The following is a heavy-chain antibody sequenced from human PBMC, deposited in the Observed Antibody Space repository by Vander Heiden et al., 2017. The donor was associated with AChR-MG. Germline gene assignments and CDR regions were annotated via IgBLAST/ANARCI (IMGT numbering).Heavy chain of an antibody. CDR3: ASDGYKIRGALY. D-gene: IGHD3-10*01. CDR2: ISSSSSYI. Sequence: EVQLVESGGGLVKPGGSLRLSCAASGVTFSSYSMNWVRQAPGEGLEWVSSISSSSSYIYYADSVKGRFTISRDNAKNSLYLQMNSLRAEDTAVYYCASDGYKIRGALYWGQGTLVTVSS. V-gene: IGHV3-21*01. J-gene: IGHJ4*02. CDR1: GVTFSSYS.